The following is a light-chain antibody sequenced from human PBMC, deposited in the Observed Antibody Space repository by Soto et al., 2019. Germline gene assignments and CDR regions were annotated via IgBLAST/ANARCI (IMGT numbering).Light chain of an antibody. CDR3: QQSFNLPRT. J-gene: IGKJ1*01. Sequence: DIEMTQSPSSLSASVGETITITCRASQSISSSLNLFQHSPGQPPKLLLFAASNLHAGVPPRFSGSGSGTSFSLTIRSLQPEDFATYYCQQSFNLPRTFGPGTRVEFK. CDR1: QSISSS. CDR2: AAS. V-gene: IGKV1-39*01.